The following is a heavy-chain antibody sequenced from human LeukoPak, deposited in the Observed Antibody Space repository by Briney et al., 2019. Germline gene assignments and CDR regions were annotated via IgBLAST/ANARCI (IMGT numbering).Heavy chain of an antibody. V-gene: IGHV3-48*03. CDR2: ISSSAISI. CDR3: ARDPLHSSGYPYYFDY. Sequence: PGGSLRLSCAASGFTFSSYEFNRVRQAPGKGLEWVSYISSSAISIYYADSVKGRFTISRDNAKNSLYLQMNSLSPEDTAVYYCARDPLHSSGYPYYFDYWGQGTLVTVSS. J-gene: IGHJ4*02. CDR1: GFTFSSYE. D-gene: IGHD3-22*01.